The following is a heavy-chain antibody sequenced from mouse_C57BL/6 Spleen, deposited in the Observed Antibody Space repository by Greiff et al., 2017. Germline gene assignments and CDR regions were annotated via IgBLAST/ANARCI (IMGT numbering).Heavy chain of an antibody. CDR1: GYAFSSYW. CDR3: ARSPLIFTADY. V-gene: IGHV1-80*01. CDR2: IYPGDGDT. Sequence: QVQLKESGAELVKPGASVKISCKASGYAFSSYWMNWVKQRPGKGLEWIGQIYPGDGDTNYNGKFKGKATLTAHKSSSTAYMQLSSLTSEDSAVYFCARSPLIFTADYRGQGTTLTVSS. D-gene: IGHD1-1*01. J-gene: IGHJ2*01.